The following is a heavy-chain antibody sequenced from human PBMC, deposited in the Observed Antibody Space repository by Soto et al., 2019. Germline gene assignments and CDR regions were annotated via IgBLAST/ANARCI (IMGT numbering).Heavy chain of an antibody. V-gene: IGHV4-4*02. CDR2: IYHSGST. D-gene: IGHD3-22*01. Sequence: SETLSLTCAVSCGSISSSNWWSWVRQPPGKGLEWIGEIYHSGSTNYNPSLKSRVTISVDKSKNQFSLKLSSVTAADTAVYYCARSPDSSGYYPRWYYYGMDVWGQGTTVTSP. CDR3: ARSPDSSGYYPRWYYYGMDV. CDR1: CGSISSSNW. J-gene: IGHJ6*02.